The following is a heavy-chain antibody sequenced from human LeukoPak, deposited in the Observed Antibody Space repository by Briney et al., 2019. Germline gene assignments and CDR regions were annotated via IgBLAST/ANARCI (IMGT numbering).Heavy chain of an antibody. CDR3: ARHRFSSWGGDDAFDI. D-gene: IGHD6-13*01. V-gene: IGHV4-59*06. CDR2: IYHSGST. J-gene: IGHJ3*02. CDR1: GGSISSYY. Sequence: SETLSLTCTVSGGSISSYYWSWIRQPAGKGLEWIGYIYHSGSTYYNPSLKSRVTIPVDRSKNQFSLKLSSVTAADTAVYYCARHRFSSWGGDDAFDIWGQGTMVTVSS.